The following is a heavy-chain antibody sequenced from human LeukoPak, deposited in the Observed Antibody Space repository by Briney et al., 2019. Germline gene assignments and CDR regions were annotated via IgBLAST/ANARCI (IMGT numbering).Heavy chain of an antibody. Sequence: ASVKVSCKASGYTFTSYDINWVRQATGQGLEWMGWMNPNNGNTDYAQTFQGRVTLTRNTSISTAYMELSSLRSEDTAVYYCASGYDSSGQAFDYWGQGTLVTVSS. CDR3: ASGYDSSGQAFDY. CDR2: MNPNNGNT. J-gene: IGHJ4*02. CDR1: GYTFTSYD. V-gene: IGHV1-8*01. D-gene: IGHD3-22*01.